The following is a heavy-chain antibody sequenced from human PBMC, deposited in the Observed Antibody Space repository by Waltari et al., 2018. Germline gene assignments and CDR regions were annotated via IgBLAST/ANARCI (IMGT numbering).Heavy chain of an antibody. CDR3: ARSHCSGGSCYIY. V-gene: IGHV4-59*01. CDR2: IYYSGST. CDR1: GGSISSYY. J-gene: IGHJ4*02. D-gene: IGHD2-15*01. Sequence: QVQLQESGPGLVKPSETLSLTCPVSGGSISSYYWSWIRQPPGKGLEWIGYIYYSGSTNYNPSLKSRVTISVDTSKNQFSLKLSSVTAADTAVYYCARSHCSGGSCYIYWGQGTLVTVSS.